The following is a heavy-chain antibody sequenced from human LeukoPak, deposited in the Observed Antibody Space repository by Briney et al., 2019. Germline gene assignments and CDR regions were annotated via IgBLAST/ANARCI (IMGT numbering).Heavy chain of an antibody. CDR1: GFTFSSCE. CDR2: ISSSGSTI. Sequence: GGSLRLSCAASGFTFSSCEMNWVRQAPGKGLEWVSYISSSGSTIYYADSVKGRFTISRDNAKNSLYLQMNSLRAEDTAVYYCARSARLMKGVVEVTALDDWGQGTLVTVSS. J-gene: IGHJ4*02. D-gene: IGHD3-3*01. V-gene: IGHV3-48*03. CDR3: ARSARLMKGVVEVTALDD.